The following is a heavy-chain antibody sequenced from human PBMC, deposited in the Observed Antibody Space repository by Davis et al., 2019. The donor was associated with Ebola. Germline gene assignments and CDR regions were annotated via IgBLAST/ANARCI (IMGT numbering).Heavy chain of an antibody. CDR2: INHSGST. CDR1: GGSFSGYY. V-gene: IGHV4-34*01. CDR3: ARGRSSGWYPHYYYYGMDV. D-gene: IGHD6-19*01. J-gene: IGHJ6*02. Sequence: MPSEPLSLTCAVYGGSFSGYYWSWIRQPPGKGLEWIGEINHSGSTNYNPSLKSRVTISVDTSKNQFSLKLSSVTAADTAVYYCARGRSSGWYPHYYYYGMDVWGQGTTVTVSS.